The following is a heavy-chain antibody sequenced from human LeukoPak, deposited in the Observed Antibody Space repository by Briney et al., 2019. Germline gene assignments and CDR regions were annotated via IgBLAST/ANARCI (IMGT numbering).Heavy chain of an antibody. V-gene: IGHV4-30-4*01. CDR2: IYYSGST. CDR1: GGSISSGDYY. J-gene: IGHJ4*02. D-gene: IGHD3-22*01. CDR3: ARGGNGSSGYYYARY. Sequence: SETLSLTCTVSGGSISSGDYYWSWIRQPPGKGLEWIGYIYYSGSTYYNPSLKSRVTISVDTSKNQFSLKLGSVTAADTAVYYCARGGNGSSGYYYARYWGQGTLVTVSS.